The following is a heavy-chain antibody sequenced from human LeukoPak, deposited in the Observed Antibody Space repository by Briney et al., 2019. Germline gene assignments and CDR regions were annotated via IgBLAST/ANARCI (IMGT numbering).Heavy chain of an antibody. CDR3: ARAYHTYYYDSSGYYIFDY. CDR2: IIPIFGTA. V-gene: IGHV1-69*06. D-gene: IGHD3-22*01. CDR1: GGTFSSYA. Sequence: GASVKVSCKASGGTFSSYAISWVRQAPGQGLEWMGGIIPIFGTANYAQKFQGRVTITADKSPSTAYMELSSLRSEDTAVYYCARAYHTYYYDSSGYYIFDYWGQGTLVTVSS. J-gene: IGHJ4*02.